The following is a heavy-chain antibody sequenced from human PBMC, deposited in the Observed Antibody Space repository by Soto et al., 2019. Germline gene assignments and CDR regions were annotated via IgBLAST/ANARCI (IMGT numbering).Heavy chain of an antibody. J-gene: IGHJ4*02. D-gene: IGHD6-13*01. CDR3: ARDKLDGFDY. CDR1: GGSISSYY. Sequence: SETLSLTCTVSGGSISSYYWSWIRQPPGKGLEWIGYIYYSGSTNYNPSLKSRVTISVDTSKNQSSLKLSSVTAADTAVYYCARDKLDGFDYWGQGTLVTVSS. CDR2: IYYSGST. V-gene: IGHV4-59*01.